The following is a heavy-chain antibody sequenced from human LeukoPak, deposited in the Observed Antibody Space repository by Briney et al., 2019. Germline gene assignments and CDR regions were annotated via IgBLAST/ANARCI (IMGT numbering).Heavy chain of an antibody. D-gene: IGHD2-15*01. J-gene: IGHJ4*02. Sequence: PSETLSLTCTVSGGSISISSYYWGWIRQPPGQGLEWIGSIYYSGSTYYNPSLKSRVTISVATSKNQFSLKLSSVTAADTAVYYSAGLPTVTFFDYWGQGTLVTVSS. CDR2: IYYSGST. CDR1: GGSISISSYY. V-gene: IGHV4-39*07. CDR3: AGLPTVTFFDY.